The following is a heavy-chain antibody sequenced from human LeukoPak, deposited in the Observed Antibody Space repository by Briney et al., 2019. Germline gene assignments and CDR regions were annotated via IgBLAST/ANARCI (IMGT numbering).Heavy chain of an antibody. Sequence: PGGSLRLSCAASGFTFSSYSMNWVRQAPGKGLEWVATMTSSSTIYYADSVKGRFTISRDNSKNTLYLQMNSLRAEDTAVYYCAKNNGVGYSSSWAYYYGMDVWGQGTTVTVSS. CDR1: GFTFSSYS. J-gene: IGHJ6*02. CDR3: AKNNGVGYSSSWAYYYGMDV. V-gene: IGHV3-69-1*01. D-gene: IGHD6-13*01. CDR2: MTSSSTI.